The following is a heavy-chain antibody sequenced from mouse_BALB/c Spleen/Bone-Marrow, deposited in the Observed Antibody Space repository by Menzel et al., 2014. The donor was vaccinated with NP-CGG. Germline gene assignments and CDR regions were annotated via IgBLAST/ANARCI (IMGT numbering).Heavy chain of an antibody. CDR3: ARVYGWYFDV. CDR1: GFTFSSYG. D-gene: IGHD1-1*01. V-gene: IGHV5-6-3*01. J-gene: IGHJ1*02. Sequence: EVMLVESGGGLVQPGGSLKLSCVASGFTFSSYGMSWVRQTPDKRLELVATINNNGGSTYYPDSLKGQFTISRDNAKNTLYLQMSSLKSEDTAMYYCARVYGWYFDVWGAGTTVTVSS. CDR2: INNNGGST.